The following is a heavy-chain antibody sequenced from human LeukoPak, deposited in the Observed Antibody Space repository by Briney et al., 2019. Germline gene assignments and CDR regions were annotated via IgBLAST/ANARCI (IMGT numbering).Heavy chain of an antibody. V-gene: IGHV1-2*02. Sequence: ASVKVSCKASGYTLTGYYMHWVRLAPGQGLEWMGWINPSSGDTHYAQKFQGRVTMTRDTSISTAYMELSRLSSDDTAVYDCAKNPYEYYFDYWGQGTLVTVSS. CDR2: INPSSGDT. CDR3: AKNPYEYYFDY. CDR1: GYTLTGYY. J-gene: IGHJ4*02. D-gene: IGHD5-12*01.